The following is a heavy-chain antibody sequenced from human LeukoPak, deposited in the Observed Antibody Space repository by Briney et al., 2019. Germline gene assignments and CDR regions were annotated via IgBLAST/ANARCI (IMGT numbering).Heavy chain of an antibody. CDR2: ISAYNGNT. CDR1: GYTFTRYA. CDR3: AGGIYDILTGYPEYFDY. Sequence: GSVKVSCKASGYTFTRYAISWVRQALGQGLEWMGWISAYNGNTNYAQKLQGRVTMTTDTSTSTAYMELRSLRSDDTAVYYCAGGIYDILTGYPEYFDYWGQGTLVTVSS. V-gene: IGHV1-18*01. J-gene: IGHJ4*02. D-gene: IGHD3-9*01.